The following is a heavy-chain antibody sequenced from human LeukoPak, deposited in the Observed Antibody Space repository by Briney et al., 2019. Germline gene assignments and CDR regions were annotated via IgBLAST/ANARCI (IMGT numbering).Heavy chain of an antibody. J-gene: IGHJ6*01. V-gene: IGHV3-7*03. Sequence: GGSLRLSCAASGFTFSRYWMSWVRQAPGKGLEWVANIKEDGSEKYYVDSVKGRLTISRDNAKNSLSLQMSSLTVEDTAVYYFAKDLLRVGEVSSLDYRFDVWGKRTTVTVSS. D-gene: IGHD3-10*01. CDR2: IKEDGSEK. CDR1: GFTFSRYW. CDR3: AKDLLRVGEVSSLDYRFDV.